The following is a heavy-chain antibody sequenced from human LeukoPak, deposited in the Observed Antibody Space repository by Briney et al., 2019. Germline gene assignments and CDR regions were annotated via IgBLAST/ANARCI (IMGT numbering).Heavy chain of an antibody. CDR1: GYTFTSYD. CDR3: ARGPGLRCSGGSCYFDK. D-gene: IGHD2-15*01. Sequence: ASVKVSCKASGYTFTSYDINWVRQATGQGLEWMGWMNPNSGNTGYAQKFQGRVTMTRNTSISTAYMELGSLRSEDTAVYYCARGPGLRCSGGSCYFDKWGQGTLVTVSS. J-gene: IGHJ4*02. CDR2: MNPNSGNT. V-gene: IGHV1-8*01.